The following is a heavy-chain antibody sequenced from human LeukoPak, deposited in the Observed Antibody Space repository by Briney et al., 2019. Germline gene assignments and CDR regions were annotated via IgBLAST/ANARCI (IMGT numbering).Heavy chain of an antibody. D-gene: IGHD3-10*01. CDR1: GGSISSSSFY. V-gene: IGHV4-39*07. CDR2: IYYSGST. J-gene: IGHJ5*02. CDR3: ARGFLWNYYGSGSFNWFDP. Sequence: SETLSLTCTVSGGSISSSSFYWGWIRQPPGKGLEWIGSIYYSGSTHYNPSLKSRVTISVDTSKNQFSLKLSSVTAADTAVYYCARGFLWNYYGSGSFNWFDPWGQGTLVTVSS.